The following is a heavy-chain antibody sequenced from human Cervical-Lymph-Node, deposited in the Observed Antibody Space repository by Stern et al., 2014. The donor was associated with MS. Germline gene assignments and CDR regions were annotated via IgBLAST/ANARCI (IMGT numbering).Heavy chain of an antibody. CDR2: ISISGDYA. CDR1: GFPFSCYA. Sequence: VQLVESGGGLVKPGGSLRLSCAASGFPFSCYAMTWVRQAPGKGLEWISSISISGDYAYYADSVKGRFTISRDNAKNSLHLQMNSLSAEDTAVYYCARASNTISYYYHGMDVWGQGTTVTVSS. J-gene: IGHJ6*02. D-gene: IGHD2-2*01. V-gene: IGHV3-21*01. CDR3: ARASNTISYYYHGMDV.